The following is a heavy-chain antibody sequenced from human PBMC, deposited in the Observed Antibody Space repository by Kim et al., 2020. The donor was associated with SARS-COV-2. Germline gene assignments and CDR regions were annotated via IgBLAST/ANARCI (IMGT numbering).Heavy chain of an antibody. D-gene: IGHD3-10*01. V-gene: IGHV3-23*01. CDR3: AKDLSARLLEERSMVRGLTHRLDP. CDR1: GFTFSSYA. J-gene: IGHJ5*02. CDR2: ISGSGGST. Sequence: GGSLRLSCAASGFTFSSYAMSWVRQAPGKGLEWVSAISGSGGSTYYADSVKGRFTISRDNSKNTLYLQINSLRAEDTAVYYCAKDLSARLLEERSMVRGLTHRLDPWGQGTLVTVSS.